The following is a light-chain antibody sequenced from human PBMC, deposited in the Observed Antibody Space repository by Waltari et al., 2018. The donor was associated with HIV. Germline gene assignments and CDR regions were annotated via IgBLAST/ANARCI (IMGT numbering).Light chain of an antibody. CDR2: GAF. V-gene: IGKV1-39*01. CDR1: QSISTY. CDR3: QQSYRIPRA. J-gene: IGKJ4*01. Sequence: DIQMTQSPSSLSASVGDRVTITCRASQSISTYLNWYQQKPGKAPKLLIYGAFSLQSGVPSGFSGSGSETDFTLTITSLQPEDFATYYCQQSYRIPRAFGGGTKVEL.